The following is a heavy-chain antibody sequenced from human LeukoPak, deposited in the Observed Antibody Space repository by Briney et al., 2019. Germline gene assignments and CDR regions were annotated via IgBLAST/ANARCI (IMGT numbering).Heavy chain of an antibody. CDR3: AYSSGYQQK. V-gene: IGHV4-34*01. J-gene: IGHJ1*01. CDR1: GGSFSDYY. Sequence: PSETLSLTCAVYGGSFSDYYWSWIRQPPGKGLEWIGEINHSGSTNYTPPLKSRVTISVDTSKNHFSLKLSSVTAADTAVYYCAYSSGYQQKWGQGTLVTVSS. D-gene: IGHD3-22*01. CDR2: INHSGST.